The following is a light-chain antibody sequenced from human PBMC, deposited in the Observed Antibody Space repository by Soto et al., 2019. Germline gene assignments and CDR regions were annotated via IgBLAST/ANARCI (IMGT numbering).Light chain of an antibody. CDR2: NNN. Sequence: SVLTQPPSASGTPGQRVTISCSGSSSNIGSYSVNWYQQVPGTAPKLLIYNNNQWPSGVPDRFSGSKSGASASLAISELQSEDEADYYCATWDDSLNGPVFGGGTKVTVL. CDR1: SSNIGSYS. CDR3: ATWDDSLNGPV. J-gene: IGLJ2*01. V-gene: IGLV1-44*01.